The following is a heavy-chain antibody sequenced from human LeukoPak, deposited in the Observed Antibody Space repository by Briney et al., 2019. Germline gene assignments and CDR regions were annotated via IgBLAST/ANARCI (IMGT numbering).Heavy chain of an antibody. CDR1: GGSISIYY. D-gene: IGHD1-26*01. V-gene: IGHV4-59*08. CDR2: IYYSGST. CDR3: ARVENSGYYYYGMDV. Sequence: SETLSLTCTVSGGSISIYYWSWIRQPPGKGLEWIGYIYYSGSTNYNPSLKSRVTISVDTSKNQFSLKLSSVTAADTAVYYCARVENSGYYYYGMDVWGQGTTVTVSS. J-gene: IGHJ6*02.